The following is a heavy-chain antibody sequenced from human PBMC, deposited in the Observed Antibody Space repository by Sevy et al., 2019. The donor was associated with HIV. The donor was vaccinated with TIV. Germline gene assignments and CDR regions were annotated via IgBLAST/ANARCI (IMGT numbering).Heavy chain of an antibody. J-gene: IGHJ5*02. D-gene: IGHD6-13*01. Sequence: SETLSLTCTVSGGSISSGGYYWSWIRHHPGKGLEWSGYIYYSGSTYYNPSLKSRVTISVDTSKNQFSLKLSSVTAADTAGYYCARGVAAVVNWFDPWGQGTLVTVSS. CDR2: IYYSGST. CDR1: GGSISSGGYY. CDR3: ARGVAAVVNWFDP. V-gene: IGHV4-31*03.